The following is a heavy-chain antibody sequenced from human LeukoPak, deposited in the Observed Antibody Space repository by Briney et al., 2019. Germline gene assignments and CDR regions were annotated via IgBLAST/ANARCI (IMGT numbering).Heavy chain of an antibody. V-gene: IGHV3-48*02. Sequence: GGSLRLSCAASGFTFTTYSMNWVRQAPGKGLQWVSYISITSPTTNYEDSVKSRFTISRDSAKNSLYLQMNSLRDEDTAVYYCATEKAFAFDIWGQGTVVTVSS. J-gene: IGHJ3*02. CDR2: ISITSPTT. CDR3: ATEKAFAFDI. CDR1: GFTFTTYS.